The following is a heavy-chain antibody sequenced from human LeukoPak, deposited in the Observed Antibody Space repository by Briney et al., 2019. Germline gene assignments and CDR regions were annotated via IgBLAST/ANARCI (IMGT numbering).Heavy chain of an antibody. V-gene: IGHV1-8*01. J-gene: IGHJ4*02. D-gene: IGHD3-3*01. Sequence: ASVKVSCKASGYTFTSYDINWVRQATGQGLEWMGWMNPNSGNTGYAQKFQGRVTMTRNTSISTAYMELSSLRSEDAAVYYCARVGTIFGVAKGNDYWGKGTLVTVSS. CDR1: GYTFTSYD. CDR3: ARVGTIFGVAKGNDY. CDR2: MNPNSGNT.